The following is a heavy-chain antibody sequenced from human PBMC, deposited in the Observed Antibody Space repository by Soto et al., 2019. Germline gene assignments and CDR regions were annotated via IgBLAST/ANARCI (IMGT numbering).Heavy chain of an antibody. Sequence: SETLSLTCTVSGGSISGYYWTWLRQPPGKGLEWIGYIYYSGYTNYNPSLKSRVTISVDTSKNQFSLMLSSVTAADTAVYYCATTTVTTIDAFDIWGQGTMVTVS. CDR3: ATTTVTTIDAFDI. D-gene: IGHD4-17*01. V-gene: IGHV4-59*01. J-gene: IGHJ3*02. CDR2: IYYSGYT. CDR1: GGSISGYY.